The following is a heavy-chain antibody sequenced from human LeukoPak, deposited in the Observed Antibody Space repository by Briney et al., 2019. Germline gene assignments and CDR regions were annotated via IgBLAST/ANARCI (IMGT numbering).Heavy chain of an antibody. CDR1: GGSISSYY. D-gene: IGHD4-17*01. CDR3: ARRAVTYYFDY. V-gene: IGHV4-59*08. Sequence: SETLSLTCTVSGGSISSYYWSCIRQPPGKGLEWIGYINYSGSTNYNPSLKSRVTMSVDTSKNQFSLKLTSVTAADTAVYYCARRAVTYYFDYWGQGTLVTVSS. J-gene: IGHJ4*02. CDR2: INYSGST.